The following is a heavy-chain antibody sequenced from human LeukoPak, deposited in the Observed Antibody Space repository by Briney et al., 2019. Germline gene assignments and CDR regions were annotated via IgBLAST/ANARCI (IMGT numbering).Heavy chain of an antibody. CDR2: INHSGST. D-gene: IGHD3-10*01. J-gene: IGHJ3*02. CDR1: GGSFSGYY. V-gene: IGHV4-34*01. Sequence: PSETLSLTCAVYGGSFSGYYWSWIRQPPGKGLEWIGEINHSGSTNYNPSLKSRVTISVDTSKNQFSLKLSSVTAADTAVHYCATPRRYYGSGSYRAGRAFDIWGQGTMVTVSS. CDR3: ATPRRYYGSGSYRAGRAFDI.